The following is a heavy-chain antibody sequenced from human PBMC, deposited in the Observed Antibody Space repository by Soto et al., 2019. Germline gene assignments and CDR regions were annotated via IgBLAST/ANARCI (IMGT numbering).Heavy chain of an antibody. CDR2: ISGSGGST. V-gene: IGHV3-23*01. J-gene: IGHJ6*02. D-gene: IGHD3-3*01. Sequence: PGGSLRLSCAASGFTFSSYAMSWVRQAPGKGLEWVSAISGSGGSTYYADSVKGRFTISRDNSKNTLYLQMNSLRAEDTAVYYCAKTVGVVGYYYYYGMDVWGQGTTVTVSS. CDR1: GFTFSSYA. CDR3: AKTVGVVGYYYYYGMDV.